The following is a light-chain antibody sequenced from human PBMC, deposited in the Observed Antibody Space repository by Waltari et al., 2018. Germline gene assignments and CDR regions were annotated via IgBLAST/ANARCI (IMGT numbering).Light chain of an antibody. CDR2: DAS. Sequence: EIVFTQSPAILSFSPGEGATLSCRASQSVGTYLAWYQQRPGQSPRLLIYDASYRATGIPARFSGSGSETDFTLTISSLQPEDFAVYYCQQRRNWPLTFGGGTRVQI. V-gene: IGKV3-11*01. CDR3: QQRRNWPLT. J-gene: IGKJ4*01. CDR1: QSVGTY.